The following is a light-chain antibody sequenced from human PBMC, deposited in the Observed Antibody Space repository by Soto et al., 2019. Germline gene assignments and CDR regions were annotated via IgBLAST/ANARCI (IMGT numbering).Light chain of an antibody. CDR1: QNIVDW. J-gene: IGKJ1*01. Sequence: DLQMTQSPSTLSASVGDRVTFACRASQNIVDWLAWYQQKPGKAPKLLIYKASNLESGVPSRFGGSGSGSEFTLTISSLQPDDFATYYCQQYNSYSFGQGTKVDIK. CDR3: QQYNSYS. V-gene: IGKV1-5*03. CDR2: KAS.